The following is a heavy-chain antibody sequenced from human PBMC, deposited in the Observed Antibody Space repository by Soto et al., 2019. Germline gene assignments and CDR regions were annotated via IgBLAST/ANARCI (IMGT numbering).Heavy chain of an antibody. CDR1: GDTFTTYD. CDR3: ARGRASGSYYLLDY. J-gene: IGHJ4*02. Sequence: ASVNVSCKASGDTFTTYDINWVRQATGHGLEWMGWINPNSGNIGYAQRFQGRVTMTRDTAIRTAYMEVSSLRSDDTAVYYCARGRASGSYYLLDYWGQGTLVTVSS. CDR2: INPNSGNI. D-gene: IGHD3-10*01. V-gene: IGHV1-8*01.